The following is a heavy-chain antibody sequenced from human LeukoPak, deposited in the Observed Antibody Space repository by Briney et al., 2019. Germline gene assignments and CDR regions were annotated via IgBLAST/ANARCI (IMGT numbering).Heavy chain of an antibody. D-gene: IGHD1-7*01. J-gene: IGHJ6*03. CDR2: ISADNGNT. CDR3: ARDGETGTMYYYYMDV. Sequence: ASVKVSCKASGYTFTSYGISWVRQAPGQGLEWMGWISADNGNTNYAEKVQGRVTMTTDTSTTTAYMGLRSLRSDDTAVYYCARDGETGTMYYYYMDVWGKGTTVTVSS. V-gene: IGHV1-18*01. CDR1: GYTFTSYG.